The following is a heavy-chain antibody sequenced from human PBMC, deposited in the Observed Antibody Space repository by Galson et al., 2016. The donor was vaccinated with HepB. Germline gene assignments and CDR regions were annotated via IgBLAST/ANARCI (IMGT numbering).Heavy chain of an antibody. D-gene: IGHD1-26*01. Sequence: SLRLSCAASGLPFSATGFHWVRQAPGKGLEWVGRIRSKPNNYATIYAGSVKGRFSISRDDSKNTTYLQMSNLETEDTAVYYCTKHTRGWFDPWGQGTLVTVSS. CDR2: IRSKPNNYAT. CDR1: GLPFSATG. V-gene: IGHV3-73*01. CDR3: TKHTRGWFDP. J-gene: IGHJ5*02.